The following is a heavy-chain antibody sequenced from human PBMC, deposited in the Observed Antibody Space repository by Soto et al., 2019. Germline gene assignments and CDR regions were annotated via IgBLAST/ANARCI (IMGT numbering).Heavy chain of an antibody. D-gene: IGHD5-18*01. Sequence: GRNVPGQGLEWMGGIIPIFGTANYAQKFQGRVTITADESTSTAYMELSSLRSEDTAVYYRARKRIGDSSWFDPWGQGTLVTVSS. CDR3: ARKRIGDSSWFDP. J-gene: IGHJ5*02. V-gene: IGHV1-69*01. CDR2: IIPIFGTA.